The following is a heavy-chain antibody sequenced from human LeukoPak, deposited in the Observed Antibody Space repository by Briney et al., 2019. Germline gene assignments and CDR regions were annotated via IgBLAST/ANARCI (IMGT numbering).Heavy chain of an antibody. J-gene: IGHJ4*02. CDR1: GFSLTNTGVG. CDR3: VSRTNFVRGLGSYWWY. V-gene: IGHV2-5*02. CDR2: VYPDGNV. D-gene: IGHD3-10*01. Sequence: SGPTLVKPTQTLTLTCTFSGFSLTNTGVGVSWIRQPPGKALEWLVLVYPDGNVYYSPSLMRRLAITKDTSKNQVVLTMTNLDPADTATYYCVSRTNFVRGLGSYWWYWGQGTLVTVSS.